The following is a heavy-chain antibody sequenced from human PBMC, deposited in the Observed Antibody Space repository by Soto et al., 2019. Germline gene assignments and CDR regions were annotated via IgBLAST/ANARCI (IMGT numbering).Heavy chain of an antibody. CDR2: ISYDGGNK. J-gene: IGHJ4*02. CDR1: GFTFSSYG. V-gene: IGHV3-30*18. Sequence: PGGSLRLSCAASGFTFSSYGMHWVRQAPGKGLEWVAVISYDGGNKYYADSVKGRFTISRDNSKNTLYLQMNSLRAEDTAVYYCAKDLEEYQLLFSFDYWGQGTLVTVSS. D-gene: IGHD2-2*01. CDR3: AKDLEEYQLLFSFDY.